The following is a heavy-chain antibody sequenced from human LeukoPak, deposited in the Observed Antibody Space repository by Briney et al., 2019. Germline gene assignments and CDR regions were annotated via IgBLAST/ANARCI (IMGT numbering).Heavy chain of an antibody. V-gene: IGHV1-18*01. J-gene: IGHJ4*02. D-gene: IGHD6-13*01. CDR2: IRAYNGNT. CDR3: ARDEYASSWYYFDY. Sequence: ASVTVSCKASGYTFTSYGISWVRQAPGQGLEWMGWIRAYNGNTNYAQKLQGRVTMTTDTSTSTAYMELRSLRSDDTAVYYCARDEYASSWYYFDYWGQGTPVTVSS. CDR1: GYTFTSYG.